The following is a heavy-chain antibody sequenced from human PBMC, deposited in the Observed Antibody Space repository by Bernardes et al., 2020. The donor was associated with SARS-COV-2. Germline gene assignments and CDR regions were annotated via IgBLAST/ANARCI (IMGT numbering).Heavy chain of an antibody. J-gene: IGHJ3*02. V-gene: IGHV1-3*01. Sequence: ASVKVSCRASGSIFSDFELFWVRQAPGQGLEWMGWINAGNGDTKYSQKFQGRVTITRDTSASTAYMEVTSLRSEDTAVFYCARNRDGLGIWGQGTMVTVSS. CDR1: GSIFSDFE. CDR2: INAGNGDT. CDR3: ARNRDGLGI.